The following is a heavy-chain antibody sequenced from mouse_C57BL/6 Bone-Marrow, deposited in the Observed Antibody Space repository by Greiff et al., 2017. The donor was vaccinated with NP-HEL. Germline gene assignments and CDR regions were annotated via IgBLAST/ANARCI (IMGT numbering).Heavy chain of an antibody. D-gene: IGHD1-1*01. V-gene: IGHV1-19*01. CDR3: ARRGTTVVATSYWYFDV. Sequence: VQLQQSGPVLVKPGASVKMSCKASGYTFTDYYMNWVKQSNGKSLEWIGVINPYNGATSYNQKFKGKATLTVDKASSTAYMELNSLTSEDSAVYYCARRGTTVVATSYWYFDVWGTGTTVTVSS. J-gene: IGHJ1*03. CDR1: GYTFTDYY. CDR2: INPYNGAT.